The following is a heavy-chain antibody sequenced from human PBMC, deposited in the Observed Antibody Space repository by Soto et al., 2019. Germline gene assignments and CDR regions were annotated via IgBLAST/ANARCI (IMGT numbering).Heavy chain of an antibody. Sequence: SVKVSCKASGFTFTSSAMQWLRQARGQRLEWIGWIVVGSGNTNYAQKFQERVTITRDMSTSTAYMELSSLRSEDTAVYYCAALYYYDSSGYSDAFDIWGQGTMVTVSS. D-gene: IGHD3-22*01. CDR3: AALYYYDSSGYSDAFDI. CDR1: GFTFTSSA. V-gene: IGHV1-58*02. J-gene: IGHJ3*02. CDR2: IVVGSGNT.